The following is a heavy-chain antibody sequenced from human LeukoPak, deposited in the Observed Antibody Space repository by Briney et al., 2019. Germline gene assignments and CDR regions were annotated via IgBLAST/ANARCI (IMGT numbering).Heavy chain of an antibody. CDR2: INPSAGTT. CDR3: ARERGRAAAGTGHGMDV. D-gene: IGHD6-13*01. Sequence: ASVKVPFKASGYTLTDYYIHWVRQAPGQGLEWMGIINPSAGTTSYAQKFQDRVTMTRDTSTSTVYMEVSSLRFEDTAVYYCARERGRAAAGTGHGMDVWGQGTTVTVSS. V-gene: IGHV1-46*01. CDR1: GYTLTDYY. J-gene: IGHJ6*02.